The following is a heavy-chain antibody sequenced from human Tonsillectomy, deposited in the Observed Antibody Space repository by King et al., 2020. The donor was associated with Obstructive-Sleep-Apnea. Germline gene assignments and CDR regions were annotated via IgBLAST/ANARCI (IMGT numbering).Heavy chain of an antibody. CDR2: ISYEGSNK. D-gene: IGHD5-12*01. J-gene: IGHJ6*02. Sequence: VQLVESGGGVVQPGRSLRLSCAASGFTFSSYAIYWVRQAPGKGLEWVAVISYEGSNKFYADSVKGRFTVSRDNSKNTLFLQMNSLRTEDTAVYYCARDRGLVSCYDFEYYYSGMDVWGQGTTVTVSS. CDR3: ARDRGLVSCYDFEYYYSGMDV. CDR1: GFTFSSYA. V-gene: IGHV3-30*04.